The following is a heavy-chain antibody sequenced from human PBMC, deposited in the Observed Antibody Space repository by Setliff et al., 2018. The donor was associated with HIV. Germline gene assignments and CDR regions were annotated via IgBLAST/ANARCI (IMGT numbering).Heavy chain of an antibody. CDR2: IYYTGST. J-gene: IGHJ4*02. CDR3: ARDPLPDFRGWCY. V-gene: IGHV4-61*01. CDR1: GGSVGSGSYY. D-gene: IGHD3-10*01. Sequence: SETLSLTCTVSGGSVGSGSYYWSWVRQPPGKGLEWIGYIYYTGSTNYNPSLKGRFTISRDNAKNSLYLQMNSLRAEDTAVYYCARDPLPDFRGWCYWGQGTLVTVSS.